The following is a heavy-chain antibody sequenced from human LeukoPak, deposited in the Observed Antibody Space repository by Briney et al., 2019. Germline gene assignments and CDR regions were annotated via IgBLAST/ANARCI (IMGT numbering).Heavy chain of an antibody. CDR2: INHSGST. CDR1: GGSFSGYY. V-gene: IGHV4-34*01. CDR3: ARGRKKGERITIFGVVISLDY. D-gene: IGHD3-3*01. Sequence: SETLSLTCAVYGGSFSGYYWSWIRQPPGKGLEWIGEINHSGSTNYNPSLKSRVTISVDTSKNQFSLKLSSVTAADTAAYYCARGRKKGERITIFGVVISLDYWGQGTLVTVSS. J-gene: IGHJ4*02.